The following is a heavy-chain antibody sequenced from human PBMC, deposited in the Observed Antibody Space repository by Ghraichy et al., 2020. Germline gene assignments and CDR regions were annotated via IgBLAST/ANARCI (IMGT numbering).Heavy chain of an antibody. D-gene: IGHD1-20*01. CDR2: ISSSSSYI. CDR1: GFTFSSYS. CDR3: ARWGTVYVTGVDY. J-gene: IGHJ4*02. Sequence: GGSLRLSCAASGFTFSSYSMNWVRQAPGKGLEWVSSISSSSSYIYYADSVKGRFTISRDNAKNSLYLQMNSLRAEDTAVYYCARWGTVYVTGVDYWGQGTLVTVSS. V-gene: IGHV3-21*01.